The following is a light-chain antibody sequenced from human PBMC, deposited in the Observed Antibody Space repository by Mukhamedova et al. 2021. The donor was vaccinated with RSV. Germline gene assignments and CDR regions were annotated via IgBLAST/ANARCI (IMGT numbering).Light chain of an antibody. CDR2: EVS. V-gene: IGLV2-14*01. Sequence: ITISCTGTSSDVGGYNYVSWYQQHPGKAPKLMIYEVSNRPSGVSNRFSGSKSGNTASLTISGLQAGDEADYYCSSYTSSSTVFGG. J-gene: IGLJ2*01. CDR3: SSYTSSSTV. CDR1: SSDVGGYNY.